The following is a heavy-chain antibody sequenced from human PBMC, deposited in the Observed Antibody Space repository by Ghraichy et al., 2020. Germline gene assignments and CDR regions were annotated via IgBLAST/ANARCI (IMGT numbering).Heavy chain of an antibody. Sequence: GGSLRLSCAASGFTFSSYAMSWVRQAPGKGLEWVSAISGSGGSTYYADSVKGRFTISRDNSKSTLYLQMNSLRAEDTAVFYCAKVGTYNWNHDVDPRNGVYYYYSYMDVWGKGTTVTVSS. CDR1: GFTFSSYA. D-gene: IGHD1-1*01. J-gene: IGHJ6*03. CDR3: AKVGTYNWNHDVDPRNGVYYYYSYMDV. CDR2: ISGSGGST. V-gene: IGHV3-23*01.